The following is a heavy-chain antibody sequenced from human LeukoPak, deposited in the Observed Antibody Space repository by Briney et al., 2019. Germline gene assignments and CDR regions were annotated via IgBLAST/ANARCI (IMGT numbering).Heavy chain of an antibody. V-gene: IGHV1-18*01. CDR1: GYIFFNYG. D-gene: IGHD6-13*01. Sequence: ASVKVSCKASGYIFFNYGIGWVRQAPGQGLEWMGWISPNNGNTDFAQNFQDRVTMATDTSTSTVYMELRSLRSDDTAVYYCARGLPIVSRSWYPFDPWGQGTLVTVSS. CDR2: ISPNNGNT. CDR3: ARGLPIVSRSWYPFDP. J-gene: IGHJ5*02.